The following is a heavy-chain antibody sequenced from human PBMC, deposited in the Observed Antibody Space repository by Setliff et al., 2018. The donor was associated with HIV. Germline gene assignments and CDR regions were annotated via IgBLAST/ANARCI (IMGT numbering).Heavy chain of an antibody. D-gene: IGHD3-22*01. CDR1: GGSISTYY. Sequence: SETLSLTCTVSGGSISTYYWSWIRQSPGKGLEWIGYVYYSGSTNYNPSLKSRVTISVDTSKNQFSLKLSSVTATDTAVYYCARDSDYYDSSGRHIRLFDYWGQGALVTVSS. J-gene: IGHJ4*02. CDR2: VYYSGST. CDR3: ARDSDYYDSSGRHIRLFDY. V-gene: IGHV4-59*01.